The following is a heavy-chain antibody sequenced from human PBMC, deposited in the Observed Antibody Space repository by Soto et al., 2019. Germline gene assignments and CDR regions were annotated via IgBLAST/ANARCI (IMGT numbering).Heavy chain of an antibody. CDR3: ARARRRKDWNYVGWFDP. J-gene: IGHJ5*02. CDR1: GFTFSDYY. CDR2: ISSSGSTI. V-gene: IGHV3-11*01. Sequence: PGGSLRLSCAASGFTFSDYYMSWIRQAPGKGLEWVSYISSSGSTIYYADSVKGRFTISRDNAKNSLYLQMNSLRAEDTAVYYCARARRRKDWNYVGWFDPWGQGTLVTVSS. D-gene: IGHD1-7*01.